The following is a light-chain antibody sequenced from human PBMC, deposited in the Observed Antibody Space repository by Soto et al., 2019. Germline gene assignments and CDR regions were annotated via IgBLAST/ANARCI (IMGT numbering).Light chain of an antibody. CDR1: QGISSY. CDR2: AAS. J-gene: IGKJ3*01. CDR3: RQYCSYPFT. V-gene: IGKV1-8*01. Sequence: AIRMTQSPSSLSASTGDRVTITCRASQGISSYLAWYQQKPEKAPKLLIYAASTLQRGVPSRFSGSGSGTDFTLTISCLRSEDFATYYCRQYCSYPFTFGPGTKVDIK.